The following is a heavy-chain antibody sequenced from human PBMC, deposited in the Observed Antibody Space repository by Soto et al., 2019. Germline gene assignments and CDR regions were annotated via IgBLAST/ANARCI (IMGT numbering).Heavy chain of an antibody. J-gene: IGHJ6*03. Sequence: SETLSLTCTVSGGSISSYYWSWIRQPPGKGLKWIGYIYYSGSTNYNPSLKSRVTISVDTSKNQFSLKLSSVTAADTAVYYCAGLELRHQYYYYYMDVWGKGTTVTVSS. CDR1: GGSISSYY. CDR3: AGLELRHQYYYYYMDV. CDR2: IYYSGST. D-gene: IGHD1-7*01. V-gene: IGHV4-59*01.